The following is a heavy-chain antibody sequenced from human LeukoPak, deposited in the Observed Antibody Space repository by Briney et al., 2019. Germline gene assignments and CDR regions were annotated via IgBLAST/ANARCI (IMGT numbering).Heavy chain of an antibody. CDR3: ATPGPRDYYDSSGYPSHYGMDV. J-gene: IGHJ6*02. V-gene: IGHV1-8*01. Sequence: ASVKVSCKASGYIFDRFDINWVRQATGKGLEWMGWMNPKTGNTGYAQKFQGRVNMTTDTPMTTGYMELSSLRSEDTAVYYCATPGPRDYYDSSGYPSHYGMDVWGQGTTVTVSS. D-gene: IGHD3-22*01. CDR1: GYIFDRFD. CDR2: MNPKTGNT.